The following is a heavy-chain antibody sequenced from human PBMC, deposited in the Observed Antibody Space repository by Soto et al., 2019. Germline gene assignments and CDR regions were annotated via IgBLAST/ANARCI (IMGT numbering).Heavy chain of an antibody. D-gene: IGHD2-15*01. CDR1: GGSISTNNW. Sequence: QVLLQESGPGLINASGTLSLTCGVSGGSISTNNWWSWVRQTPGQGLEWIAEVYHTGRTNYNPSLYSRLTISVDKSKNQFSLSWTSATAADSAVYYCARAKLCNTLSCPHIFDTWGQGTLVSVSS. CDR2: VYHTGRT. CDR3: ARAKLCNTLSCPHIFDT. V-gene: IGHV4-4*02. J-gene: IGHJ4*02.